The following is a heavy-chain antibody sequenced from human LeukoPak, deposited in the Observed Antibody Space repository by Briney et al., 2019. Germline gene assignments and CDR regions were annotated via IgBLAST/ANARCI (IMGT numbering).Heavy chain of an antibody. CDR3: AKDLRVPRLGYCSGGSCYYYYYGMDV. CDR1: GFTFSSYG. V-gene: IGHV3-30*02. D-gene: IGHD2-15*01. J-gene: IGHJ6*02. CDR2: IRYDGSNK. Sequence: GGSLRLSCAASGFTFSSYGMHWVRQAPGKGLEWVAFIRYDGSNKYYADSVKGRFTISRDNSKNTLYLQMNSLRAEDTAVYYCAKDLRVPRLGYCSGGSCYYYYYGMDVWGQGTTVTVSS.